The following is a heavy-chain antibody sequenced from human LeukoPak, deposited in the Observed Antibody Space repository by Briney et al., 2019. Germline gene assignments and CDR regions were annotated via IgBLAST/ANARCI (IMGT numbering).Heavy chain of an antibody. CDR3: ASQSPIVVAIFDY. Sequence: PSETLSLTCTVSGGSISSSSYYWGWIRQPPGKGLEWIGSIYYSGSTYYNPSLKSRVTISVDTSKNQFSLKLSSVTAADTAVYYCASQSPIVVAIFDYWGQGTLVTVSS. V-gene: IGHV4-39*01. CDR2: IYYSGST. J-gene: IGHJ4*02. CDR1: GGSISSSSYY. D-gene: IGHD3-22*01.